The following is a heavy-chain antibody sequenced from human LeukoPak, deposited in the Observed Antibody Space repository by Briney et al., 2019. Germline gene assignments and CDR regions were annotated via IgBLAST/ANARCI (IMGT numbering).Heavy chain of an antibody. V-gene: IGHV4-59*01. J-gene: IGHJ4*02. CDR3: AREMWDGDSSGYYARFDY. D-gene: IGHD3-22*01. CDR2: IYYSGST. Sequence: SETLSLTCTVSGGSISSYYWSWIRQPPGKGLEWIGYIYYSGSTNYNPSLKSRVTISVDTSKNQFSLKLSSVTAADTAVYYCAREMWDGDSSGYYARFDYWGQGTLVTVSS. CDR1: GGSISSYY.